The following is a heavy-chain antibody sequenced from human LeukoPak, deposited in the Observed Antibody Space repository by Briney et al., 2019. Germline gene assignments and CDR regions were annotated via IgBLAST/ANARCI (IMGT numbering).Heavy chain of an antibody. V-gene: IGHV3-48*03. D-gene: IGHD6-19*01. J-gene: IGHJ4*02. CDR2: ISSSGSTI. CDR3: AREPDPYSSGWSYYFDY. Sequence: GGSLRLSCAASGFTFSSYEMNWVRQAPGKGLEWVSYISSSGSTIYYADSVKGRFTISRDNAKNSLYLQMNSLRAEDTAVYYCAREPDPYSSGWSYYFDYWGQGTLVTVSS. CDR1: GFTFSSYE.